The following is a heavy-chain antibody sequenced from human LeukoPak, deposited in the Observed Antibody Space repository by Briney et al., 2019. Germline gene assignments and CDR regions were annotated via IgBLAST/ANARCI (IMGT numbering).Heavy chain of an antibody. Sequence: SETLSLTCAVYGGSFSGYYWSWIRQPPGKGLEWIGEINHSGSTNYNPSLKSRVTISVDTSKNQFSLKLSSVTAADTAVYYCARSRDRDGYNYKSRSFNYWGQGTLVTVSS. V-gene: IGHV4-34*01. CDR2: INHSGST. CDR3: ARSRDRDGYNYKSRSFNY. D-gene: IGHD5-24*01. CDR1: GGSFSGYY. J-gene: IGHJ4*02.